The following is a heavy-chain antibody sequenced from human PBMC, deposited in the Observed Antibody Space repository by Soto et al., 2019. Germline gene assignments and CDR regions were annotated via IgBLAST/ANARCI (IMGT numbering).Heavy chain of an antibody. CDR2: ISGSGGST. CDR1: GFTFSSYA. V-gene: IGHV3-23*01. J-gene: IGHJ2*01. CDR3: AKRPGFGESARYWYFDL. D-gene: IGHD3-10*01. Sequence: EVQLLESGGGLVQPGGSLRLSCAASGFTFSSYAMSWVRQAPGKGLEWVSAISGSGGSTYYADSVKGRFTISRDNSKNTLYLQMNSLRAEDTAVYYCAKRPGFGESARYWYFDLWGRGTLVTVSS.